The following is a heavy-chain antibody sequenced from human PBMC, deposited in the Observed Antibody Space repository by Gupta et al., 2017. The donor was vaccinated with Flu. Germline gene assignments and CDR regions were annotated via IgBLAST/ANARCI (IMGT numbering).Heavy chain of an antibody. Sequence: QVQLVESGSGVIQPGRSSRSACLASGFTFSFYETPWVRKAPGKGLGWVEVIWTHGTTKYYADSVKDRFTISRNNSENTLYRQMNGQRAEDTAVYYCARDRYGSRESGYVDLWGRGTLVSVSS. D-gene: IGHD3-10*01. CDR2: IWTHGTTK. CDR1: GFTFSFYE. CDR3: ARDRYGSRESGYVDL. J-gene: IGHJ2*01. V-gene: IGHV3-33*01.